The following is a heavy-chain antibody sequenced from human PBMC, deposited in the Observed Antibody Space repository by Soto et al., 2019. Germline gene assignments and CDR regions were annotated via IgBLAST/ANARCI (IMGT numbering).Heavy chain of an antibody. V-gene: IGHV3-21*01. CDR1: GFTFSSYS. D-gene: IGHD2-15*01. CDR3: ARAYCSGGSCYQPIAFDI. CDR2: ISSSSSYI. J-gene: IGHJ3*02. Sequence: EVQLVESGGGLVKPGGSLRLSCAASGFTFSSYSMNWVRQAPGKGLEWVSSISSSSSYIYYADSVKGRFTISRDNAKNALYLQMNSLRAEDTAVYYCARAYCSGGSCYQPIAFDIWGQGPMVTVSS.